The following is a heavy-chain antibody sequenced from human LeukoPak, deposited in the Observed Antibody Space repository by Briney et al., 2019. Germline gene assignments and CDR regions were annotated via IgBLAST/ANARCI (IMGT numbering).Heavy chain of an antibody. D-gene: IGHD1-26*01. CDR3: ASIVGAPSLQAFDI. V-gene: IGHV4-61*01. J-gene: IGHJ3*02. CDR2: IYYSGST. CDR1: GGSVSSGSYY. Sequence: SETMSLTCTVSGGSVSSGSYYWSWIRQPPGKGLEWIGYIYYSGSTNYNPSLKSRVTISVDTSKNQFSLKLSSVTAADTAVYYCASIVGAPSLQAFDIWGQGTMVTVSS.